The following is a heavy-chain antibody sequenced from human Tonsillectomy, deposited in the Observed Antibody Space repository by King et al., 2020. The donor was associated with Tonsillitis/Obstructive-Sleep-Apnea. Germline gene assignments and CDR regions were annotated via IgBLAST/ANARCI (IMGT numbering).Heavy chain of an antibody. CDR2: ISYDGSNK. J-gene: IGHJ4*02. CDR3: ARGRGYCSGGSCYLFDY. Sequence: VQLVESGGGVVQPGRSLRLSCAASGFTFSSYAMHWFRQAPGKGLEWVAVISYDGSNKYYADSVKGRFTISRDNSKNRLYLQMNSLRAEDTAVYYCARGRGYCSGGSCYLFDYWGQGTLVTVSS. CDR1: GFTFSSYA. V-gene: IGHV3-30*01. D-gene: IGHD2-15*01.